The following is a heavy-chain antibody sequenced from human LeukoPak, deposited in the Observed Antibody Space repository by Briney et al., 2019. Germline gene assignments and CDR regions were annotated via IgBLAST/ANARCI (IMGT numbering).Heavy chain of an antibody. CDR1: GFTFSSYA. CDR2: ISYDGSNK. Sequence: GSLRLSCAASGFTFSSYAMHWVRQAPGKGLEWVAVISYDGSNKYYADSVKGRFTISRDNSKNTLYLQMNSLRAEDTAVYYCARIFDSSGFDYWGQGTLVTVSS. V-gene: IGHV3-30-3*01. CDR3: ARIFDSSGFDY. J-gene: IGHJ4*02. D-gene: IGHD3-22*01.